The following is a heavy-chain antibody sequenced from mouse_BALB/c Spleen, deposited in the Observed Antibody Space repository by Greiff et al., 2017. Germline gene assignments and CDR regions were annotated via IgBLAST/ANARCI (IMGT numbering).Heavy chain of an antibody. J-gene: IGHJ2*01. CDR1: GFTFSDYY. D-gene: IGHD1-2*01. V-gene: IGHV5-4*02. CDR3: ARGVPHYYGYFDY. CDR2: ISDGGSYT. Sequence: EVKLMESGGGLVKPGGSLKLSCAASGFTFSDYYMYWVRQTPEKRLEWVATISDGGSYTYYLDSVKGRFTISRDNAKNNLYLQMSSLKSEDTAMYYCARGVPHYYGYFDYWGQGTTLTVSS.